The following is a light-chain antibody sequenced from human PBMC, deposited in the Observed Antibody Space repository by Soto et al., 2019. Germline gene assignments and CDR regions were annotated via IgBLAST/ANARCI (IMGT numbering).Light chain of an antibody. Sequence: QSVLTQPRSVSGSPGQSVTISCTGTSSEVGGYNYVSWYQQHPGKAPNLMIYDVSRRPSGVPDRFSGSKSGNTASLSISGLQAEDEADYYCCSYAGSPYFFGTGTKVTVL. CDR3: CSYAGSPYF. CDR2: DVS. CDR1: SSEVGGYNY. V-gene: IGLV2-11*01. J-gene: IGLJ1*01.